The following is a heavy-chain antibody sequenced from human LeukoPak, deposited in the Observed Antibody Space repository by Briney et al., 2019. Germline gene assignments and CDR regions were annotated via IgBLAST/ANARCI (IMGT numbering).Heavy chain of an antibody. CDR2: ISYDGSNK. Sequence: PGRSLRLSCAASGFTFSSYAMHWVRQAPGKGLQCVAVISYDGSNKYYADSVKGRFTISRDSSKNTLYLQMNSLRVEDTAVYYCTRGDMRDYFDYWGQGTLVTVSS. D-gene: IGHD2-15*01. CDR3: TRGDMRDYFDY. CDR1: GFTFSSYA. J-gene: IGHJ4*02. V-gene: IGHV3-30*04.